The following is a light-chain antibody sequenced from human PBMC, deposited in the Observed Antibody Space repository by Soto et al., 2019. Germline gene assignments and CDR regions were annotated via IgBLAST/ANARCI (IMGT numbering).Light chain of an antibody. CDR2: DAS. Sequence: EIVLTQSPVTLSLSPGERATLSCRASQSINNYLAWYQQKPGQAPRLLIYDASNRATGIPARFSGSGSGTDFTLTISSLEPEDFAVYYCQQRSNWPWTFGQGTKVDIK. V-gene: IGKV3-11*01. CDR3: QQRSNWPWT. CDR1: QSINNY. J-gene: IGKJ1*01.